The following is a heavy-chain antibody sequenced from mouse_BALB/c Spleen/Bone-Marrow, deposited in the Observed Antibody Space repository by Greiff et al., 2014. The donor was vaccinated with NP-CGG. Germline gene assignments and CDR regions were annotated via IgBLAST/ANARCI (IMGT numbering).Heavy chain of an antibody. CDR2: IYPGNVNT. CDR3: ARDYYGSGSFAY. D-gene: IGHD1-1*01. J-gene: IGHJ3*01. Sequence: QVQLQQSGPELVKPGASVRISCKASGYTFTSYYIHWVKQRPGQGLEWIGWIYPGNVNTKYNEKFKGKATLTADKSSSTAYMQLSSLTSEDSAVYFCARDYYGSGSFAYWGQGTLLTVSA. CDR1: GYTFTSYY. V-gene: IGHV1S56*01.